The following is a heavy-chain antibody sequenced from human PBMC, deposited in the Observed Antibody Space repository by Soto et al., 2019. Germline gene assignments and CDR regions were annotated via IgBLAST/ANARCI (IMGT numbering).Heavy chain of an antibody. CDR1: GGTFSSYA. Sequence: SVKVSCKASGGTFSSYAISWVRQAPGQGLEWMGGIIPIFGTANYAQKFQGRVTITADESTSTAYMELSSLRSEDTAVYYCARPDVSSYYSPWFQAFDIWGQGTMVTVSS. CDR3: ARPDVSSYYSPWFQAFDI. J-gene: IGHJ3*02. D-gene: IGHD3-10*01. CDR2: IIPIFGTA. V-gene: IGHV1-69*13.